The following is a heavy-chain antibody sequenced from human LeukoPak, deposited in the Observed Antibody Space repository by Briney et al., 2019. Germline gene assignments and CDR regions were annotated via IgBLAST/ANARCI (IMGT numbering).Heavy chain of an antibody. Sequence: GASVKDSCKASGDRLTSYGISWVRPAPGQGLEWMGWIIGYNGNTNYAQKLQGSVTMTTDTSPRTAYIELWSLRSDDTAVYYCAREDCSTTRCYMAEYWGQGTLVTVSS. D-gene: IGHD2-2*01. CDR3: AREDCSTTRCYMAEY. CDR1: GDRLTSYG. V-gene: IGHV1-18*01. J-gene: IGHJ4*02. CDR2: IIGYNGNT.